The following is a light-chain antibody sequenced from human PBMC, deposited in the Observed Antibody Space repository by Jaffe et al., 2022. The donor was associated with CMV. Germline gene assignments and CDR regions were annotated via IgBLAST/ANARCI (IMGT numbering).Light chain of an antibody. Sequence: QSALTQPASVSGSPGQSITVSCTGTSSDVGGSRYVSWYQQYPGKAPKLMIYDVSSRPLGVSDRFSGAKSGNTASLTISGLHTEDEADYYCSSYTSSNTLVIGTGTKVTVL. CDR2: DVS. V-gene: IGLV2-14*03. CDR1: SSDVGGSRY. CDR3: SSYTSSNTLV. J-gene: IGLJ1*01.